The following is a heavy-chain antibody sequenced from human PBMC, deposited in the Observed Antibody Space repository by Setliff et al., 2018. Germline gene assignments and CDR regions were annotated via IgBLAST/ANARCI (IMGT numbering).Heavy chain of an antibody. CDR1: GGSINSYY. CDR3: ARVSGGPDY. Sequence: PSETLSLTCTVSGGSINSYYWSWIRQPPGKGLEWIAYISDSGNNYYNASLKSRVTISVDTSKNQFSLKLSSVTAADTAVYYCARVSGGPDYWGQGTLVTVSS. CDR2: ISDSGNN. D-gene: IGHD3-10*01. J-gene: IGHJ4*02. V-gene: IGHV4-59*12.